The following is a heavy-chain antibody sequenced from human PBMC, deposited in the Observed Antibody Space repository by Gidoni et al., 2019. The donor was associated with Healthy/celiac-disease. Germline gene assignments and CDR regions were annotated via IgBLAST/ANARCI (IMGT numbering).Heavy chain of an antibody. J-gene: IGHJ4*02. Sequence: QVQLVQSGAEVQKPGASVKVSCKVSGYTLTDLSLHWVRQAPGKGLEWMGGFDPEDGETIYAQKFQGRVTMTDDTSTDTAYMELSSLRSEDTAVYYCATARVLRYSSSWYPSFDYWGQGTLVTVSS. CDR1: GYTLTDLS. CDR2: FDPEDGET. CDR3: ATARVLRYSSSWYPSFDY. V-gene: IGHV1-24*01. D-gene: IGHD6-13*01.